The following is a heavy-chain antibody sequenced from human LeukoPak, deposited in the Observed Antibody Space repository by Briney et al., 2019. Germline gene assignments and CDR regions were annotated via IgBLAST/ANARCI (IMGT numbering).Heavy chain of an antibody. D-gene: IGHD2-2*01. Sequence: SETLSLTCTVSGGSISSYYWNWIRQPPGKGLEWIGYIFYTGSTNYNPSLKSRVTISVDTSKNQFSLNLYSVTAADTAVYYCAKGATYFCSSTSCSRDYFDYWGQGTLVTVSS. CDR2: IFYTGST. CDR1: GGSISSYY. V-gene: IGHV4-59*01. J-gene: IGHJ4*02. CDR3: AKGATYFCSSTSCSRDYFDY.